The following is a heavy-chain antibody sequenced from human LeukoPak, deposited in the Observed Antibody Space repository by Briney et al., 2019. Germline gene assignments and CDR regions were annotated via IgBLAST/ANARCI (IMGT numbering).Heavy chain of an antibody. Sequence: ASVKLSCKASVSTFTDYHINWVRQASCQGPEWMGWMNTKSSNAKYNQAFQRRVTMTRDTSISTAYVELNRLRSDETAMYYCARGEYSNGSHYRLDSWGQGTLVTVSS. D-gene: IGHD3-16*01. V-gene: IGHV1-2*02. CDR2: MNTKSSNA. CDR1: VSTFTDYH. J-gene: IGHJ4*02. CDR3: ARGEYSNGSHYRLDS.